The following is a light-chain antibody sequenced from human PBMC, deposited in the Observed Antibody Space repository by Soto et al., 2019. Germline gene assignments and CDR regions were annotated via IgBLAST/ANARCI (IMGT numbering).Light chain of an antibody. Sequence: KVLTQSPGTLSLSPGERVTLSCRASQSVSSNYLAWYQQKPGQAPRLLIYGTSSRATGIPDRFSGSGSGTDFTLTISRLEPEDFAVYYCQQYDGSPRYTFGQGTKLEIK. CDR3: QQYDGSPRYT. CDR2: GTS. CDR1: QSVSSNY. J-gene: IGKJ2*01. V-gene: IGKV3-20*01.